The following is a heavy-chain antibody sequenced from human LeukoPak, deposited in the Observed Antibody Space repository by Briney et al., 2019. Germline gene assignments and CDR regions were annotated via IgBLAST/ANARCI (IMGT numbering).Heavy chain of an antibody. CDR3: ATSAYCGGDCYLTEGFDI. D-gene: IGHD2-21*01. CDR2: IYTSGGT. V-gene: IGHV4-4*07. Sequence: SETLSLTCTVSGGSISSYYWSWIRQPAGKGLEWIGRIYTSGGTKYNPSLKSRVTMSVDTSKNQFSLKLSSVTAADTAVYYCATSAYCGGDCYLTEGFDIWGQGTMVTVSS. J-gene: IGHJ3*02. CDR1: GGSISSYY.